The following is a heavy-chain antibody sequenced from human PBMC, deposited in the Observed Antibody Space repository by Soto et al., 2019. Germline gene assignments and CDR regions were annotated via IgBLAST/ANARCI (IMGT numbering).Heavy chain of an antibody. V-gene: IGHV3-30*03. CDR2: ISYDGSNK. Sequence: GGSLRLSCAASGFTFSSYGMHWVRQAPGKGLEWVAVISYDGSNKYYADSVKGRFTISRDNSKNTLYLQMNSLRAEDTAVYYCASMAIVVAKPDYWGQGTLVTV. CDR3: ASMAIVVAKPDY. D-gene: IGHD3-22*01. CDR1: GFTFSSYG. J-gene: IGHJ4*02.